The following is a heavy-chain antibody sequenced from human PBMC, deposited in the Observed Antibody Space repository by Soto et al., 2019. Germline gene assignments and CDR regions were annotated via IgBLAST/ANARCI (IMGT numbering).Heavy chain of an antibody. D-gene: IGHD2-8*02. Sequence: QLVQSGPEVKKPGASVTVSCKASGYSFTNYGISWMRLAPGQGLEWVGWISAYNGITKYAQKVQDRVTLTTXTXTXXAYLDLRRLTTHDTAVFYCARDLALGEGQLVLDGGPNWRDSWGQGTLVAVSS. CDR1: GYSFTNYG. CDR3: ARDLALGEGQLVLDGGPNWRDS. CDR2: ISAYNGIT. J-gene: IGHJ5*01. V-gene: IGHV1-18*01.